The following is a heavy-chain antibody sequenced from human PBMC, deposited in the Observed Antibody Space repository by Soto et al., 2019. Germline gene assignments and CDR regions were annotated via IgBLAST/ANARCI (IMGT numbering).Heavy chain of an antibody. J-gene: IGHJ4*02. V-gene: IGHV1-46*01. CDR1: GNTFTNYY. Sequence: QVQLMQSGAEVEKPGASVKVSCKASGNTFTNYYIHWVRQAPGQGLEWMGTINPSGGHTTYAQKFLGRVTMNRDTSTSTLYMELTSLRSEDTAVYYCARGGHVVVVTAAFDYWGQGTLVTVSS. CDR2: INPSGGHT. D-gene: IGHD2-21*02. CDR3: ARGGHVVVVTAAFDY.